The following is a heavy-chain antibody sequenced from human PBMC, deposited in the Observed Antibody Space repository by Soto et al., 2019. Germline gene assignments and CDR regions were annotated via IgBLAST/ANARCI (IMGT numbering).Heavy chain of an antibody. J-gene: IGHJ3*02. V-gene: IGHV3-53*02. CDR3: TRERRRLQSSPFDI. D-gene: IGHD6-25*01. CDR1: GFTVSSNY. CDR2: LYSGGTT. Sequence: EVQLVETGGGLIQPGGSLRLSCAASGFTVSSNYMTWVRQAPGKGLEWVSVLYSGGTTYYADSVKGRFIISRDNSKNALYLQMNNLRADDTAVYYCTRERRRLQSSPFDIWGQGTMVTVSS.